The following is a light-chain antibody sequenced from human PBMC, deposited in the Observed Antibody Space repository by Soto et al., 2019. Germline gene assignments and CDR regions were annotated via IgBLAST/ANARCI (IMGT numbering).Light chain of an antibody. CDR2: WNT. J-gene: IGLJ1*01. CDR1: RSNSGTDCD. V-gene: IGLV1-40*01. Sequence: SVLTQPPSVSRTTGQSDTISCTGTRSNSGTDCDGHWYQQLPGTAPKRLIYWNTYRPSGVPDRFYASKTGTSAYLGITGLQAEDVADYYCQSDDNSLGGSYVVGTGTKV. CDR3: QSDDNSLGGSYV.